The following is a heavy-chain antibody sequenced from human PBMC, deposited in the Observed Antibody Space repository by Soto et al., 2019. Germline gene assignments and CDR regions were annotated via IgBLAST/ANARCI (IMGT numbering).Heavy chain of an antibody. CDR3: ASTMDV. CDR2: ISYDGSNK. V-gene: IGHV3-30-3*01. J-gene: IGHJ6*02. Sequence: QVQLVESGGGVVQPGRSLRLSCAASGFTFSGYAMHWVRQAPGKGLEWVAVISYDGSNKYYADSVKGRFTISRDNSKNTLYLQMNSLRAEDTAVYYCASTMDVWGQGTTVTVSS. CDR1: GFTFSGYA.